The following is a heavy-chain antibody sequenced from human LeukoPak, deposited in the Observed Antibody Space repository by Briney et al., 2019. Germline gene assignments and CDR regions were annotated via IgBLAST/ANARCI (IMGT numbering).Heavy chain of an antibody. V-gene: IGHV3-23*01. J-gene: IGHJ6*02. D-gene: IGHD6-19*01. CDR2: ISGSGDST. CDR3: AKDLCGWPLGTVLYYYYGIDV. Sequence: PGGSLRLSCAASRFTFSGYAMSWVRQAPGKGLEWVSPISGSGDSTYYADSVKGRFTISRDNSKNTLYLQMNSLRAKDTAVYYCAKDLCGWPLGTVLYYYYGIDVWGQGTTVTVSS. CDR1: RFTFSGYA.